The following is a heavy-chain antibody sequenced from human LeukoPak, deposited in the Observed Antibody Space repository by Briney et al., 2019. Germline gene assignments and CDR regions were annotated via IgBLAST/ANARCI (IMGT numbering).Heavy chain of an antibody. Sequence: GGSLRLSCAASGFTFSSYWMSWVRQAPGKGLEWVSSIYNTGATHYAESVKGRFTISRDNSKNTLSLQMNSLRAEDMAVYYCARIEWKRLGRAFDIWGQGTMVTVSS. J-gene: IGHJ3*02. D-gene: IGHD1-26*01. CDR1: GFTFSSYW. CDR3: ARIEWKRLGRAFDI. V-gene: IGHV3-53*01. CDR2: IYNTGAT.